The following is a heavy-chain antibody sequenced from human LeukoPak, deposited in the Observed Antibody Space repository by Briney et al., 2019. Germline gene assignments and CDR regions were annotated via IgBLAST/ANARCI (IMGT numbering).Heavy chain of an antibody. V-gene: IGHV4-30-2*01. J-gene: IGHJ3*02. CDR3: ARGILTIFGVVIPDAFDI. CDR1: GGSISSGGYS. CDR2: IYHSGST. Sequence: SETLSLTCAVSGGSISSGGYSWSWIRQPPGKGLEWIGYIYHSGSTYYNPSLKSRVTISVDRSKNQFSLKLSSVTAADTAVYYCARGILTIFGVVIPDAFDIWGQGAMVTVSS. D-gene: IGHD3-3*01.